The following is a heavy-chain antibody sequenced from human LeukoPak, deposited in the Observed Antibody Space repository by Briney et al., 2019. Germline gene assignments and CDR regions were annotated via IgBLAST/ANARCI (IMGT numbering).Heavy chain of an antibody. CDR3: ARDQRPYYYDSSGYYPSHYYYGMDV. CDR2: IYYSGST. V-gene: IGHV4-59*01. Sequence: SETLSLTCSVSGGSMTSYYWSWIRQPPGKGLEWIGYIYYSGSTNYNPSLKSRVTISVDTSKNQFSLKLSSVTAADTAVYYCARDQRPYYYDSSGYYPSHYYYGMDVWGQGTTVTVSS. D-gene: IGHD3-22*01. CDR1: GGSMTSYY. J-gene: IGHJ6*02.